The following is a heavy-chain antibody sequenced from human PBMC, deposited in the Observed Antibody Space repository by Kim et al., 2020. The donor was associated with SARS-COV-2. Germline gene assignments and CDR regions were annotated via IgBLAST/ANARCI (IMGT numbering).Heavy chain of an antibody. CDR2: XNHSXST. Sequence: SETLSLTCAVYGGSFSGYYWSWIRQPPGKGLEWIGEXNHSXSTNYNPSLKSRVTISVDTSKNQXSLKLSSVTAXXTAVXYCXXGXRVGAKTVXVFDXWG. D-gene: IGHD1-26*01. CDR1: GGSFSGYY. J-gene: IGHJ5*01. V-gene: IGHV4-34*01. CDR3: XXGXRVGAKTVXVFDX.